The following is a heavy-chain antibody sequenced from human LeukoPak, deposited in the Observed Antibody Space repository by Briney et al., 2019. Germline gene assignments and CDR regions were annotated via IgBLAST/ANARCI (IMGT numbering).Heavy chain of an antibody. J-gene: IGHJ5*02. V-gene: IGHV4-59*01. CDR1: GGSISSYY. D-gene: IGHD5-18*01. CDR3: ARVVGYSYGAPFDP. CDR2: TYYSGST. Sequence: SETLSLTCTVSGGSISSYYWSWIRQPPGKGLEWIGYTYYSGSTNYNPSLKSRVTISVDTSKNQFSLKLSSVTAADTAVYYCARVVGYSYGAPFDPWGQGTLVTVSS.